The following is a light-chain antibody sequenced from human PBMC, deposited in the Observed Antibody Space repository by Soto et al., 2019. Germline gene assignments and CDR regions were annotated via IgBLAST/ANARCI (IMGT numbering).Light chain of an antibody. J-gene: IGLJ1*01. CDR1: SSNIGAGYD. CDR2: RNS. Sequence: QAVVTQPPSVSGAPGQRVTISCTGSSSNIGAGYDVHWYQQLPGTAPKLLIYRNSNRPSGVPDRFSGSKSGTSASLAITGLQAEDEADYYCQYYDSSLSGYVFGTGTKVTVL. V-gene: IGLV1-40*01. CDR3: QYYDSSLSGYV.